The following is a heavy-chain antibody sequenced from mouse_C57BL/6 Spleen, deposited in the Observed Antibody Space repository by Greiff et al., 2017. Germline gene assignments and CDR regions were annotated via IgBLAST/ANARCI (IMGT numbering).Heavy chain of an antibody. J-gene: IGHJ4*01. Sequence: VQLQQSGAELVRPGASVKLSCTAPGFNIQDYYMHWVKQRPDQGLEWIGRIDPEDGDTEYAPKFQGKATMTADTSSNTAYLQLSSLTSEDTAVYYCTLNYYGSSYYAMDYWGQGTSVTVSS. V-gene: IGHV14-1*01. CDR2: IDPEDGDT. CDR3: TLNYYGSSYYAMDY. D-gene: IGHD1-1*01. CDR1: GFNIQDYY.